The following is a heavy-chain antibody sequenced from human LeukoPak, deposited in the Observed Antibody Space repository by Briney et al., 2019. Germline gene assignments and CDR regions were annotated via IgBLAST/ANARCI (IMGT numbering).Heavy chain of an antibody. D-gene: IGHD7-27*01. Sequence: GGSLRLSCAASGFTFSIYGMQWVPHAPGKGLVWVAVTVNDGGNAHYADSVRGRFAISRDNSKNTLYLQMNSLRAEDTAVYYCARDSITGDNSLDYWGRGTLVTVSS. CDR2: TVNDGGNA. V-gene: IGHV3-33*05. J-gene: IGHJ4*02. CDR3: ARDSITGDNSLDY. CDR1: GFTFSIYG.